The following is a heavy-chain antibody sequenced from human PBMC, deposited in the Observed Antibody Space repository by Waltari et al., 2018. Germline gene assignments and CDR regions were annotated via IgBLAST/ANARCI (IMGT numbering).Heavy chain of an antibody. CDR1: GFSFTSHA. CDR2: INYSGGGT. D-gene: IGHD6-6*01. CDR3: AKREYGNTINY. J-gene: IGHJ4*02. V-gene: IGHV3-23*04. Sequence: EVQLVESGGGLVQPGGSLTLSCAASGFSFTSHAMSCVRQAPGKGLEWVSAINYSGGGTHYADSVKGRFTISRDNSKNTLYLQMNSLRAEDTTIYYCAKREYGNTINYWGQGTLVTVSS.